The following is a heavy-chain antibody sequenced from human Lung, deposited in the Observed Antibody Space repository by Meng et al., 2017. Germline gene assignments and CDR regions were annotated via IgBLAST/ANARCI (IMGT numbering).Heavy chain of an antibody. CDR3: ARALGLTTMMTY. Sequence: QVQLVQSGAEGKKPGSSVKVSCKASGGTFSSSAISWVRQAPGQGLEWMGGIIPLFDTTHYAQNFQGRVSITADESTRTAYMELSSLRSEDTAVYYCARALGLTTMMTYWGQGTLVTVSS. CDR1: GGTFSSSA. CDR2: IIPLFDTT. D-gene: IGHD3-22*01. J-gene: IGHJ4*02. V-gene: IGHV1-69*01.